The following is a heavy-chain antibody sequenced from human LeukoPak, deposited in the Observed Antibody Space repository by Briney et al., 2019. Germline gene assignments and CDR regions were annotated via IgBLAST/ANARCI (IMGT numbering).Heavy chain of an antibody. CDR2: ISAYNGNT. CDR1: GYTFTSYG. J-gene: IGHJ5*02. D-gene: IGHD3-10*01. Sequence: ASVKVSCKASGYTFTSYGISWVRQAPGQGLEWMGWISAYNGNTNYAQKLQGRVTMTTDTSTSIAYMELRSLRSDDTAVYYCARVPGLLWFGEFGFDPWGQGTLVTVSS. V-gene: IGHV1-18*01. CDR3: ARVPGLLWFGEFGFDP.